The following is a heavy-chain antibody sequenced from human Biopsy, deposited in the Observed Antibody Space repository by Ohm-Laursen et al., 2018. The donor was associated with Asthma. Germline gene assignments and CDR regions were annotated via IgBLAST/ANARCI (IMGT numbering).Heavy chain of an antibody. CDR2: ISYDGSSI. Sequence: SLRLSCTAPRFTYEMHWVRQAPGKGLEWVAVISYDGSSIYYADSVKGRFTISRDNSKNTLDLQMNSLSAEDSAVYYCARVDGVVEPATRMGGMGVWGQGTTVTVSS. CDR3: ARVDGVVEPATRMGGMGV. D-gene: IGHD2-15*01. J-gene: IGHJ6*02. V-gene: IGHV3-30-3*01. CDR1: RFTYE.